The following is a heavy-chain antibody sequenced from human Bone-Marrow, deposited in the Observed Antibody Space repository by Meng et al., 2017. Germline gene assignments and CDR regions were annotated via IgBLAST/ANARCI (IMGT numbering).Heavy chain of an antibody. D-gene: IGHD6-13*01. CDR2: IERKSNGGTA. CDR1: GFRLTDAW. CDR3: ATGAAAADH. J-gene: IGHJ4*02. Sequence: GESLKISCVASGFRLTDAWMSWVRQAPGKGLEWVGRIERKSNGGTAEYAAPVKGRFTISRDDSKNTLYLQMNSLITEDTAVYFCATGAAAADHWGQGSLVTVS. V-gene: IGHV3-15*04.